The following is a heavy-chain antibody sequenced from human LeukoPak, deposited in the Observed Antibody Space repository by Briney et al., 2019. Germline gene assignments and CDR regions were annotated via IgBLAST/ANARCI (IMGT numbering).Heavy chain of an antibody. Sequence: GGSLRLSCAASGFTFSSSAMSWVRQAPGKGLEWVSAISNNGGYTYYADSVQGRFHISRDNSKSTLCLQLNSMRAEDTAVYYCAKQLGYCSDGRCYFPYWGQGTLVTVSS. CDR2: ISNNGGYT. CDR1: GFTFSSSA. D-gene: IGHD2-15*01. J-gene: IGHJ4*02. CDR3: AKQLGYCSDGRCYFPY. V-gene: IGHV3-23*01.